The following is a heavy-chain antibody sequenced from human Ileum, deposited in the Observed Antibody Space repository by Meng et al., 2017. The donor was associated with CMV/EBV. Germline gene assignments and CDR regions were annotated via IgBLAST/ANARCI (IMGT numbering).Heavy chain of an antibody. CDR3: AHGRGWLTDY. V-gene: IGHV2-5*02. J-gene: IGHJ4*02. CDR1: GFSLITSEVG. CDR2: IYWDDDN. D-gene: IGHD6-19*01. Sequence: QITLKESGPTLVKPTQTLTLTCTFSGFSLITSEVGVHWIRQPPGKALEWLALIYWDDDNRFSPSLKNRLTITKDTSKNQVVLRMTNMDPTDTATYYCAHGRGWLTDYWGQGTLVTSPQ.